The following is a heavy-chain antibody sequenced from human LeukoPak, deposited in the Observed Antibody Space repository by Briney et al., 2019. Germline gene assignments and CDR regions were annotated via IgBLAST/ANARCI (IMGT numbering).Heavy chain of an antibody. CDR3: ARVQNRCSSTSCYTSWWFDP. V-gene: IGHV4-38-2*01. Sequence: PSETLSLTCAVSGYSLSSGYYWGWIRQPPGKGLEWIGSIYHSGSTYYNPSLKSRVTISVDTSKNQFSLKLSSVTAADTAVYYCARVQNRCSSTSCYTSWWFDPWGQGTLVTVSS. CDR1: GYSLSSGYY. CDR2: IYHSGST. D-gene: IGHD2-2*02. J-gene: IGHJ5*02.